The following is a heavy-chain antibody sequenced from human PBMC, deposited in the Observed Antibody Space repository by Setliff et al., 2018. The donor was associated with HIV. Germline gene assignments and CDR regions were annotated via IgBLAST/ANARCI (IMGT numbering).Heavy chain of an antibody. CDR3: ARGTRVGANDAFDV. J-gene: IGHJ3*01. D-gene: IGHD1-26*01. Sequence: GASVKVSCKASGYTFTDYYMHWVRQAPGQGLEWMGRINPNSGGTNYGQKSQGRVTMTRDTSISTAYMELSRLRSDDTAVYYCARGTRVGANDAFDVWGQGTMVTVSS. CDR1: GYTFTDYY. V-gene: IGHV1-2*06. CDR2: INPNSGGT.